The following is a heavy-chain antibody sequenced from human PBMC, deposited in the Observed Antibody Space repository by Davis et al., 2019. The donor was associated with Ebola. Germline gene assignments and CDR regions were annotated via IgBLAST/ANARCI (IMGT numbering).Heavy chain of an antibody. CDR2: IYYSGST. Sequence: SETLSLTCTVSGGSISSSSYYWGWIRQPPGKGLEWIGSIYYSGSTYYNPSLKSRVTISVDTSKNQFSLKLSSVTAADTAVYYCARGWAAAAPPDYCGQGTLVTVSS. CDR3: ARGWAAAAPPDY. D-gene: IGHD6-13*01. V-gene: IGHV4-39*07. J-gene: IGHJ4*02. CDR1: GGSISSSSYY.